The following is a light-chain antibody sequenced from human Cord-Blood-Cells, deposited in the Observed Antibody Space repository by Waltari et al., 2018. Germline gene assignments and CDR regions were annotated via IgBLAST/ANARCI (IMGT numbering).Light chain of an antibody. J-gene: IGLJ2*01. CDR1: KLGDKY. Sequence: SYELTQPPSVSVSPGQTASITCSGDKLGDKYACWYQQKPGPSPVLVIYQESKRPSGIPERFSGSNSGNTATLTISGTQAMDEADYYCQAWDSSTVVFGGGTKLTVL. CDR2: QES. CDR3: QAWDSSTVV. V-gene: IGLV3-1*01.